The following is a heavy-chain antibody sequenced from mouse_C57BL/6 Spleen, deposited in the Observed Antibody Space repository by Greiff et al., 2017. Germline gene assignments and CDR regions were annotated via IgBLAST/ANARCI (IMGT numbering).Heavy chain of an antibody. CDR1: GFNIKDYY. D-gene: IGHD1-1*01. CDR2: IDPADGDT. V-gene: IGHV14-1*01. Sequence: EVQLQQSGAELVRPGASVKLSCTASGFNIKDYYMHWVKQRPEQGLEWIGRIDPADGDTEYAQKFKGKATMTADTSSNTAYLQLSSLTSEDTAAYYCTTLAYCNGSSYLDYWGQGTSLTVSS. CDR3: TTLAYCNGSSYLDY. J-gene: IGHJ2*02.